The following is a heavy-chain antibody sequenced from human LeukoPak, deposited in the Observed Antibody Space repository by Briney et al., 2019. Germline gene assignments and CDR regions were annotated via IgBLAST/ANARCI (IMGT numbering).Heavy chain of an antibody. CDR1: GGTFSSYA. V-gene: IGHV1-69*05. CDR2: IIPIFGTA. CDR3: SRSLNYYDSSGYYSPFDI. J-gene: IGHJ3*02. D-gene: IGHD3-22*01. Sequence: SAKVSCKASGGTFSSYAISWVRQAPGRGLEWMVRIIPIFGTANYAQKFQGRVTITTDESTSTAYIKLSSLRSEDTAVCYCSRSLNYYDSSGYYSPFDIWGQGTMVTVSS.